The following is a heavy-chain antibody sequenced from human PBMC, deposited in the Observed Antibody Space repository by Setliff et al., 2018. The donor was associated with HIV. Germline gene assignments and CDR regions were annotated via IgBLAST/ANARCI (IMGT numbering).Heavy chain of an antibody. CDR3: ARDGEEYVNGWYWWADYYYYGMDV. J-gene: IGHJ6*02. V-gene: IGHV3-7*01. CDR2: IKQDGSEE. CDR1: GFTFSTYW. D-gene: IGHD2-8*02. Sequence: GGSLRLSCAASGFTFSTYWMIWVRQAPGKGLEWVAKIKQDGSEEYYVDSVKGRFTISRDNANNSLFLQMDSLRADDTAVYYCARDGEEYVNGWYWWADYYYYGMDVWGQGTTVTVSS.